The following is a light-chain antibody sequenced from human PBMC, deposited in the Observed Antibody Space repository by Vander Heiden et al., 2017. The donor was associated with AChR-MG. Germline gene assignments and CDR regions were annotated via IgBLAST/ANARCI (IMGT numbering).Light chain of an antibody. J-gene: IGLJ3*02. CDR1: GLRSYS. Sequence: SSEMTQAPAVSVALGQTVRITCQGDGLRSYSASWYQQKPGQAPILVIYGKNNRPSGVPDRFSGSSSGNTASLTITGAQAEDEADYYCNSRDSSGNHVVFGGGTKLTVL. CDR3: NSRDSSGNHVV. CDR2: GKN. V-gene: IGLV3-19*01.